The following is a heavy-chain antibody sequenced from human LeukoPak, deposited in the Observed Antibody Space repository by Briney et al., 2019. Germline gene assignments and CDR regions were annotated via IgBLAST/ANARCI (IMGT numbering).Heavy chain of an antibody. Sequence: GGSLRLSCAASGFTFSRHWMSWVRQTPGKGLQRVAHMNQDGSAIYYVDSVKGRFTISRDNAKNSLCLQMTGLTVADTAVYYCARTVPGYPDDYFDYWGQGTLVTVSS. V-gene: IGHV3-7*01. CDR2: MNQDGSAI. CDR3: ARTVPGYPDDYFDY. CDR1: GFTFSRHW. J-gene: IGHJ4*02. D-gene: IGHD6-19*01.